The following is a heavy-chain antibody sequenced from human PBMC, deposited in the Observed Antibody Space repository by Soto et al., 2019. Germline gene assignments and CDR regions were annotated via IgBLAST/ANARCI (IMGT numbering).Heavy chain of an antibody. Sequence: VQLVESGGGLVQPGGSLRLSCAASGFTFSSYSMNWVRQAPGKGLEWVSYISSSSSTIYYADSVKGRFTISRDNAKNSLYLQMNSLRDEDTAVYYCARDRHIVVVVAATGFDYWGQGTLVTVSS. J-gene: IGHJ4*02. D-gene: IGHD2-15*01. CDR3: ARDRHIVVVVAATGFDY. V-gene: IGHV3-48*02. CDR2: ISSSSSTI. CDR1: GFTFSSYS.